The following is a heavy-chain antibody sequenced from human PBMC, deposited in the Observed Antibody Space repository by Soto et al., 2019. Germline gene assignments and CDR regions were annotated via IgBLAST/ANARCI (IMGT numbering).Heavy chain of an antibody. CDR3: ARDTQITPSSHAFDI. D-gene: IGHD2-2*01. Sequence: SETLSLTCTVSGGSISSGGYYWSWIRQHPGKGLEWIGYIYYSGSTYYNPSLKSRATISVDTSKNQFSLKLSSVTAADTAVYYCARDTQITPSSHAFDIWGQGTMVTVAS. CDR1: GGSISSGGYY. CDR2: IYYSGST. V-gene: IGHV4-31*03. J-gene: IGHJ3*02.